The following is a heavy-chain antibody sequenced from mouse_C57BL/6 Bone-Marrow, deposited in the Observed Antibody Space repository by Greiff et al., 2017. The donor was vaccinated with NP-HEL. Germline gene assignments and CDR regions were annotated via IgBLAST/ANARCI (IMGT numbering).Heavy chain of an antibody. D-gene: IGHD2-3*01. Sequence: QVQLKESGPGLVQPSQSLSITCTVSGFSLTSYGVHWVRQSPGKGLEWLGVIWSGGSTDYNAAFISRLSISKDNSKSQVFFKMNSLQADDTAIYYCARSDDGYYWYYAMDYWGQGTSVTVSS. CDR3: ARSDDGYYWYYAMDY. V-gene: IGHV2-2*01. CDR2: IWSGGST. CDR1: GFSLTSYG. J-gene: IGHJ4*01.